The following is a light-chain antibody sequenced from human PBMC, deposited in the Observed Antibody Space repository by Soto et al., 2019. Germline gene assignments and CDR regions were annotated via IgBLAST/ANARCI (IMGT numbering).Light chain of an antibody. J-gene: IGLJ7*01. CDR3: QTWGTGPAV. Sequence: QSVLTQSPSASASLGASVKLTCTLSSGHSSYAIAWHQQQPEKGPRYLMKLNSDGSHSKGGGIPDRFSGSSSGAERYLTISSLQSEDEADYYCQTWGTGPAVFGGGTQLTVL. CDR2: LNSDGSH. CDR1: SGHSSYA. V-gene: IGLV4-69*01.